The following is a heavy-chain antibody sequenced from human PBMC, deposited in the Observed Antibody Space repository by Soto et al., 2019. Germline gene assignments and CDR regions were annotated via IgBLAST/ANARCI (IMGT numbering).Heavy chain of an antibody. V-gene: IGHV4-34*01. CDR1: GGSFGGYY. CDR3: ARGRPGGIYSRYYYDSSGYYY. CDR2: INHSGST. J-gene: IGHJ4*01. D-gene: IGHD3-22*01. Sequence: PSETLSLAGAVYGGSFGGYYWSWIRQLPVKRLEWIGEINHSGSTNYNPSLKSRNTITVDTSKNQFSLQLSSVTAAATAVYYCARGRPGGIYSRYYYDSSGYYYWGHGTLVTVSS.